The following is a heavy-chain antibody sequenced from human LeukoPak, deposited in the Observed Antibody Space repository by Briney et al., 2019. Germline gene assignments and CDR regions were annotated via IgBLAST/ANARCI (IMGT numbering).Heavy chain of an antibody. Sequence: PSETLSLTCTVSGGSISSSSYYWGWIRQPPGKGLEWIGSIYYSGSTYYNPSLKSRVTISVDTSKNQFSLKLSSVTAADTAVYYCARESLGVAARPPGDYWGQGTLVTVSS. CDR2: IYYSGST. CDR3: ARESLGVAARPPGDY. V-gene: IGHV4-39*07. J-gene: IGHJ4*02. D-gene: IGHD6-6*01. CDR1: GGSISSSSYY.